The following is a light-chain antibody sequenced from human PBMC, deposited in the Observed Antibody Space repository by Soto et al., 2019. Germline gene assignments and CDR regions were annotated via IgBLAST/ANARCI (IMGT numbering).Light chain of an antibody. J-gene: IGKJ5*01. CDR1: QSVSSN. Sequence: EIVLTQSPGTLSLSPGERATLSCRASQSVSSNLAWYQQKPGQAPRLLIYGASTRAPGIPARFSGSGSGTDFTLTISSLEPEDFAVYYCQQRSNWINFGQGTRLEIK. CDR3: QQRSNWIN. V-gene: IGKV3-11*01. CDR2: GAS.